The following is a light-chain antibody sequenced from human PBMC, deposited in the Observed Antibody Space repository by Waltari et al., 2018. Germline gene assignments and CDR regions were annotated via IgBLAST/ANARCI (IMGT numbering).Light chain of an antibody. CDR3: QQPNSFPPT. CDR1: QGISSW. V-gene: IGKV1-12*01. J-gene: IGKJ2*01. CDR2: SAS. Sequence: DIQMTQSPSSVSASVGDRVTITCRASQGISSWLAWYQQKPGKAPKLLIYSASTLYNGVPLRFSGSGSGTDFTLIISSLQPDDSGTYYCQQPNSFPPTFGQGTKLEI.